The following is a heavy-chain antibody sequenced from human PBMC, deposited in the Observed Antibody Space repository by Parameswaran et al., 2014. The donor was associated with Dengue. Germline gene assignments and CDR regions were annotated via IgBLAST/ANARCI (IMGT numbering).Heavy chain of an antibody. D-gene: IGHD2-2*01. J-gene: IGHJ6*01. CDR2: INTNTGNP. Sequence: VRQAPGQGLEWMGWINTNTGNPTYAQGFTGRFVFSLDTSVSTAYLQISSLKAEDTAVYYCARARNIVVVPAADLMDVWGQRDHGHRLL. V-gene: IGHV7-4-1*02. CDR3: ARARNIVVVPAADLMDV.